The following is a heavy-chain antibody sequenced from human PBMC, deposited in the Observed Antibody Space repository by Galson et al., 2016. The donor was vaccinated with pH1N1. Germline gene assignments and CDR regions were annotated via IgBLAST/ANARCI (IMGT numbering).Heavy chain of an antibody. J-gene: IGHJ3*02. CDR1: GDSISSYY. CDR2: IYYSGST. Sequence: SETLSLTCSVSGDSISSYYWNWIRQPPGKGLEWIGSIYYSGSTYYNSSLKSRVTISVDTSKNQFSLKLSSVTAADTAVYYCARSLMNQFEAFDIWGQGTMVTVSS. CDR3: ARSLMNQFEAFDI. V-gene: IGHV4-59*05. D-gene: IGHD1-14*01.